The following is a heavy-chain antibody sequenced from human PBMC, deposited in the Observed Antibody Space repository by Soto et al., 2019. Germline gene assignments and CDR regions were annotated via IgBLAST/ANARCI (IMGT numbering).Heavy chain of an antibody. J-gene: IGHJ4*02. CDR3: AREYGSSWFRFDY. D-gene: IGHD6-13*01. V-gene: IGHV4-30-4*01. CDR2: VYYGGST. Sequence: SETLSLTCTVSGGSISSAYEYWSWIRQPPGKGLEWIGYVYYGGSTHYRPSLKSRVIISVDTSRNQFSLRLSSVTAADTAVYYCAREYGSSWFRFDYWGQGTLVTVS. CDR1: GGSISSAYEY.